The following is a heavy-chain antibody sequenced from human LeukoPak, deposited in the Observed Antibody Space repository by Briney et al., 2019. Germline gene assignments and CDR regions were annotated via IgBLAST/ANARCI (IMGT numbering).Heavy chain of an antibody. CDR2: TKPDGSQK. V-gene: IGHV3-7*01. J-gene: IGHJ4*02. D-gene: IGHD5-18*01. CDR3: ARDRGYTSFDF. Sequence: PGGSLRLSCAAYGFSFSNSWMNWLRQAPGKGLEWVASTKPDGSQKYYVDSVKGRFFVSRDNVKDSLYLQVDSLRADDTAVYYCARDRGYTSFDFWGQGTLVAVSS. CDR1: GFSFSNSW.